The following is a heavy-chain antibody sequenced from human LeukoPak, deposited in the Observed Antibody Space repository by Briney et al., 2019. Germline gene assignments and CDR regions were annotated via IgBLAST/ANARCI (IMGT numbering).Heavy chain of an antibody. CDR2: IIPILGIA. CDR1: GGTFSSYA. Sequence: ASVKVSCKASGGTFSSYAISWVRQAPGQGLEWMGRIIPILGIANYAQKFQGRVTITADKSTSTAYMELSSLRSEDTAVHYCAGGGNSAYNYYYGMDVWGQGTTVTVSS. D-gene: IGHD4-23*01. V-gene: IGHV1-69*04. J-gene: IGHJ6*02. CDR3: AGGGNSAYNYYYGMDV.